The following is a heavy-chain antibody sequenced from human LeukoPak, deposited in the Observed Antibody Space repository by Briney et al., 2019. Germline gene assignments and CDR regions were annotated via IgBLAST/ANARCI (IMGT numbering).Heavy chain of an antibody. CDR2: IYYSGST. D-gene: IGHD6-13*01. CDR1: GGSISSGGYY. Sequence: PSETLSLTCTVSGGSISSGGYYWSWIRQHPGKGLEWIGYIYYSGSTYYNPSLKSRVTISVDTSKNQFSLKLSSVTAADTAVYYCARWYSSSWYTGEGDYFDYWGQGTLVTVSS. CDR3: ARWYSSSWYTGEGDYFDY. J-gene: IGHJ4*02. V-gene: IGHV4-31*03.